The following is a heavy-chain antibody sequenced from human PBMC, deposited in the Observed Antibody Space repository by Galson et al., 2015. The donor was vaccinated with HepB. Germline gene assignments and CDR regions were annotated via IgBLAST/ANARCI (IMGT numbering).Heavy chain of an antibody. CDR1: GGSFSGYY. CDR2: IYYSGST. Sequence: SETLSLTCAVYGGSFSGYYWSWIRQPPGKGLEWIGYIYYSGSTNYNPSLKSRVTISVDTSKNQFSLKLSSVTAADTAVYYCARCREIGPEAFDIWGQGTMVTVSS. V-gene: IGHV4-59*01. J-gene: IGHJ3*02. D-gene: IGHD2/OR15-2a*01. CDR3: ARCREIGPEAFDI.